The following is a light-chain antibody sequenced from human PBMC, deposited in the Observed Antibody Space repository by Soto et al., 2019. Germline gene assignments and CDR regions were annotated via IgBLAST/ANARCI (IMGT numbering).Light chain of an antibody. V-gene: IGKV3-20*01. J-gene: IGKJ2*01. Sequence: EVVLTQSPGTLSLSPGERATLSCRASQSVSNNYFAWYQQKPGQAPRLLIFGSSDRATGIPDRFSGSGSGTDFTLTISRLETADFAVYYCQQYGSSPPYTFGQGTKLEIK. CDR3: QQYGSSPPYT. CDR2: GSS. CDR1: QSVSNNY.